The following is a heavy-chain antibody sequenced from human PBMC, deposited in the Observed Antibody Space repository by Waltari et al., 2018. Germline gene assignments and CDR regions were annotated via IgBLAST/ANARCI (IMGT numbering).Heavy chain of an antibody. V-gene: IGHV4-39*01. J-gene: IGHJ5*02. CDR1: VESINRSKYY. Sequence: QLHLQESGLGLVKPSETLSLTCSVSVESINRSKYYWGWIRQPTGKGLESIGSIYYRGSSYHNPSPQSRVTKAVNTSKNEFDLKLTSVTAADTATYDGARLTVVRATRWFDPWVQGTQVTVSS. CDR3: ARLTVVRATRWFDP. D-gene: IGHD1-26*01. CDR2: IYYRGSS.